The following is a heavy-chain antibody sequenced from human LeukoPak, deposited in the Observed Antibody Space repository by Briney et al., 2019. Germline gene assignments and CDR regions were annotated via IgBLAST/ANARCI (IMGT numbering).Heavy chain of an antibody. CDR1: GFTFSSYG. CDR2: ISYDGSNK. J-gene: IGHJ3*02. Sequence: QPGGSLRLSCAASGFTFSSYGMHWVRQAPGKGLEWVAVISYDGSNKYYADSVKGRFTISRDNSKNTLYLQMNSLRAEDTAVYYCAKDPFVRITSSHAFDIWGQGTMVTVSS. D-gene: IGHD3-10*01. V-gene: IGHV3-30*18. CDR3: AKDPFVRITSSHAFDI.